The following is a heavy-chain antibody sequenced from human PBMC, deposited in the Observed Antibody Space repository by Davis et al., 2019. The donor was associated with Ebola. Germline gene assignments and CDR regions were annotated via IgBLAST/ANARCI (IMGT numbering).Heavy chain of an antibody. J-gene: IGHJ4*02. V-gene: IGHV4-59*01. D-gene: IGHD4-17*01. CDR2: IYYSRST. CDR3: LGGRYGEPFDY. Sequence: PSETLSLTCTVSGGSISSYYWTWIRQPPGKGLEWVANIYYSRSTHYNPSLKSRVTISVDTSKNQVSLKLSSVTAADTAVYYCLGGRYGEPFDYWGQGNLVTVSS. CDR1: GGSISSYY.